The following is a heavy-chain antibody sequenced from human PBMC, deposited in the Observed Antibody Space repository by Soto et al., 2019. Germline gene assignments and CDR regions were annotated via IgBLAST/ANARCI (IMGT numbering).Heavy chain of an antibody. D-gene: IGHD6-19*01. V-gene: IGHV3-23*01. J-gene: IGHJ4*02. CDR3: AKDRSQIAVAGNFDY. Sequence: PGGSLRLSCAASGCTFSVYAMSWVRQAPGKGLEWVSVISGSGASTYYADSVKGRFTISRDNSKNTLYLQMNSLRAEDTAVYYCAKDRSQIAVAGNFDYWGQGTLVTVSS. CDR2: ISGSGAST. CDR1: GCTFSVYA.